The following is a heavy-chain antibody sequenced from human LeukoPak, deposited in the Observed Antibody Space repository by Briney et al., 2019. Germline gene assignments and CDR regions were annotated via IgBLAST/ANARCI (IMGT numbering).Heavy chain of an antibody. CDR1: GGSISSGGYY. V-gene: IGHV4-31*03. Sequence: SETLSLTCTVSGGSISSGGYYWSWIRQHPGKGLEWIGYIYYSGSTYHNPSLKSRVTISVDTSKNQFSLKPSSVTAADTAVYYCARDRGAGTTYWFDPWGQGTLVTVSS. D-gene: IGHD1-7*01. CDR3: ARDRGAGTTYWFDP. CDR2: IYYSGST. J-gene: IGHJ5*02.